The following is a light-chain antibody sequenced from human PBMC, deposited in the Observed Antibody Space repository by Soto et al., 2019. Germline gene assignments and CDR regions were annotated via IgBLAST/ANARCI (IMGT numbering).Light chain of an antibody. J-gene: IGLJ3*02. Sequence: QSALTQPASVSGSPGQSITISCTGTSSDVGSYNLVSWYQQHPGKAPKLMIYEGSKRPSGVSNRFSGSKSGNTASLTISGLQAEDEAYYYCCSFAGSSPWVFGGGTKVTVL. CDR3: CSFAGSSPWV. CDR1: SSDVGSYNL. V-gene: IGLV2-23*01. CDR2: EGS.